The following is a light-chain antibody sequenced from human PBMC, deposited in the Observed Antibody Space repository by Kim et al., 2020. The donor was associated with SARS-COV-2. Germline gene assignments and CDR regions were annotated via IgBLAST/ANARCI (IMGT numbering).Light chain of an antibody. J-gene: IGKJ4*01. V-gene: IGKV3-11*01. CDR1: QSVSKY. CDR3: QQRSTWPRLT. CDR2: DAS. Sequence: LSPGERATLSCRASQSVSKYLAWYQQKPGQAPRLLIYDASNRATGIPVRFSGSGSGTDFTLTISSLEPEDFAVYYCQQRSTWPRLTFGGGTKLEI.